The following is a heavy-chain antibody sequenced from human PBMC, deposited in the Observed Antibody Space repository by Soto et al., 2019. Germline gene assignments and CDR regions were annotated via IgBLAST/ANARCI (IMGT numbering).Heavy chain of an antibody. CDR3: TRCYGDYVRDY. V-gene: IGHV3-73*01. CDR1: GFTFSGSA. J-gene: IGHJ4*02. Sequence: EVQLVESGGGLVQPGGSLKLSCAVSGFTFSGSAMHWVRQASGKGLEWVGRIRSKSNSYATAYAASVKGRFTISRDDSKNTAYLQMNSLTTEDTAVYYCTRCYGDYVRDYWGQGTLVTVSS. CDR2: IRSKSNSYAT. D-gene: IGHD4-17*01.